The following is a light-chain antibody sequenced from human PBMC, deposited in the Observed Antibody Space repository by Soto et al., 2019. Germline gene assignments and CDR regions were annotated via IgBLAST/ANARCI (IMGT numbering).Light chain of an antibody. CDR1: QSVSSN. CDR2: GAS. CDR3: QQRSNWPRT. J-gene: IGKJ1*01. Sequence: IVMTHSPATLSVYTGERATLSCRASQSVSSNLAWYQQKPGQAPRLLIYGASNRATGIPDRFSGSGSGTDFTLTISSLEPEDFAVYYCQQRSNWPRTFGQGTKVDIK. V-gene: IGKV3-11*01.